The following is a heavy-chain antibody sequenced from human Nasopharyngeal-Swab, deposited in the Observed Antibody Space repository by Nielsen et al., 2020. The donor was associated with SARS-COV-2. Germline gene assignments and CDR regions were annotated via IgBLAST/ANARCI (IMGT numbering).Heavy chain of an antibody. CDR2: IIPTAGLA. D-gene: IGHD3-22*01. J-gene: IGHJ4*02. CDR3: ARDKRIYFDSSGHLDC. CDR1: GGTFSRYG. V-gene: IGHV1-69*04. Sequence: SVKVSCKASGGTFSRYGIRWVRQAPGQGLAWMGRIIPTAGLANYAQQFQGRVTITADTSTSTSYMELSSLRSEDTAVYYCARDKRIYFDSSGHLDCWGQGTLVTVSS.